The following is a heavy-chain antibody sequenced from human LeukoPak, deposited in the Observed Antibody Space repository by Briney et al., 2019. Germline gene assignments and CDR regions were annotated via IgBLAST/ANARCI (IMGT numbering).Heavy chain of an antibody. D-gene: IGHD6-19*01. CDR2: IYSSGST. CDR3: AREVYSSGWYTSNYFDY. V-gene: IGHV4-4*07. Sequence: PSETLSLTCTVSGGSISSYYWSWIRQPPGKGLEWIGRIYSSGSTNYNPSLKSRVTMSVDTSKNQFSLKLSSVTAADTAVYYCAREVYSSGWYTSNYFDYWGQGTLVTVSS. J-gene: IGHJ4*02. CDR1: GGSISSYY.